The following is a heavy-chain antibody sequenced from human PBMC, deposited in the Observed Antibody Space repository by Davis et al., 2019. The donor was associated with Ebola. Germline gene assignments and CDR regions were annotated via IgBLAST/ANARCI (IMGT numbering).Heavy chain of an antibody. V-gene: IGHV3-23*01. J-gene: IGHJ3*02. CDR1: GFTFSSYD. CDR2: ISGSGGNT. CDR3: AKGLWSSGYYGAFDI. Sequence: GESLKISCAASGFTFSSYDMSWVRQAPGKGLEWVSGISGSGGNTYYADSVKGRFTISRDNSKNTLYLQMNSLRAEDTAVYYGAKGLWSSGYYGAFDIWGQGTMVTVSS. D-gene: IGHD3-22*01.